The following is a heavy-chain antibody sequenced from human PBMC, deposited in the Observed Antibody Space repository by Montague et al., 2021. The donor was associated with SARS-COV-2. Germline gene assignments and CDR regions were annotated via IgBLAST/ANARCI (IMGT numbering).Heavy chain of an antibody. Sequence: SETLSLTCAVYGGSFSGYYWSWIRQPAGKGLEWIGRIYTSGSTNXNPSLKSRVTMSVDTSKNQFSLKLSSVTAADTAVYYCAREAGITIFGVAPAGYYYYMDVWGKGTTVTVSS. CDR3: AREAGITIFGVAPAGYYYYMDV. V-gene: IGHV4-4*07. D-gene: IGHD3-3*01. CDR2: IYTSGST. J-gene: IGHJ6*03. CDR1: GGSFSGYY.